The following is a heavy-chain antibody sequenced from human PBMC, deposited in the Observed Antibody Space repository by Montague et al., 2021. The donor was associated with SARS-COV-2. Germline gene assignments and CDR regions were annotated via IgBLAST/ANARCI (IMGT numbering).Heavy chain of an antibody. CDR1: GFTFRSYW. J-gene: IGHJ4*02. Sequence: SLRLSCAASGFTFRSYWMHWFRQVPGRGLVWVSRIRPDGTSTHYAASVKGRFIISRDNAKNTLSLEMTNLRVDDTAIYFCVRPLWFGDSDYYFESWGQGTLVSVSS. V-gene: IGHV3-74*01. CDR2: IRPDGTST. CDR3: VRPLWFGDSDYYFES. D-gene: IGHD3-10*01.